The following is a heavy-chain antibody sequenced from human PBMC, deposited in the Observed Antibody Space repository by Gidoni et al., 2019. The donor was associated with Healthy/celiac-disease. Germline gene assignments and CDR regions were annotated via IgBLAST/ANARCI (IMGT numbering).Heavy chain of an antibody. CDR1: GGSFSGSD. Sequence: QVQLQQWGAGLLKPSETLSITCADYGGSFSGSDWSWLRQPPGKGLEWIGEINHSGSTNYNPSLKSRVTISVNTSKNQFSLKLSSVTAADTALYYCARAPLRCAFDIWGQGTMVTVSS. CDR3: ARAPLRCAFDI. CDR2: INHSGST. V-gene: IGHV4-34*01. D-gene: IGHD4-17*01. J-gene: IGHJ3*02.